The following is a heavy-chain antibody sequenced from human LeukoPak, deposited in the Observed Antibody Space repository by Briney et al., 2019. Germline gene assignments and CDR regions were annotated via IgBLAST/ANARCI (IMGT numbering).Heavy chain of an antibody. V-gene: IGHV1-18*01. Sequence: ASVKVSCKASGYTFTSYGISWVRQAPGQGLEWMGWISAYNGNTNYAQKLQGRVTMTTDTSTSTAYMELRSLRSDDTAVYYCARGLEMATISSLYYFDYWGQGTLVTVSS. CDR2: ISAYNGNT. CDR1: GYTFTSYG. J-gene: IGHJ4*02. D-gene: IGHD5-24*01. CDR3: ARGLEMATISSLYYFDY.